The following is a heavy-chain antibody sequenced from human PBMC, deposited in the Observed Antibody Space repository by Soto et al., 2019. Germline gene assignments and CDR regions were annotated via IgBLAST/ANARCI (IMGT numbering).Heavy chain of an antibody. V-gene: IGHV4-59*01. D-gene: IGHD4-17*01. CDR2: IYYSGST. Sequence: KPSETLSLTCTVSGGSISSYYWSWIRQPPGKGLEWIGYIYYSGSTNYNPSLKSRVTISVDTSKNQFSLKLSSVTAADTAVYYCARDVFYGDDYDYWGQGTLVTVSS. CDR1: GGSISSYY. CDR3: ARDVFYGDDYDY. J-gene: IGHJ4*02.